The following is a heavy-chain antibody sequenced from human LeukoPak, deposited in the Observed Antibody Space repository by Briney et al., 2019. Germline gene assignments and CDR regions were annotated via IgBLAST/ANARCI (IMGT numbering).Heavy chain of an antibody. CDR2: IYYSGST. CDR1: GGSISSSSYY. J-gene: IGHJ4*02. V-gene: IGHV4-39*01. Sequence: SETLSLTCTVSGGSISSSSYYWGWIRQPPGKGLEWIGSIYYSGSTYYNPSLKSRVTIPVDTSKNQFSLKLSSVTAADTAVYYCARLRGLVYYFDYWGQGTLVTVSS. D-gene: IGHD2-8*01. CDR3: ARLRGLVYYFDY.